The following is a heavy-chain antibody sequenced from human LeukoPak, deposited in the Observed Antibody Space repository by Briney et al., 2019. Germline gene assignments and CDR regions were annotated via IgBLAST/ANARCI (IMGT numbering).Heavy chain of an antibody. V-gene: IGHV4-39*01. J-gene: IGHJ4*02. CDR2: IYYSGST. CDR1: GGSISSSSYN. D-gene: IGHD4-17*01. Sequence: SETLSLTCTVSGGSISSSSYNSGWIRQPPGKGLEWIGSIYYSGSTYYNPSLKSRVTISVDTSKNQFSLKLSSVTAADTAVYYCARLAYGDKPHALGPNGYWGQGTLVTVSS. CDR3: ARLAYGDKPHALGPNGY.